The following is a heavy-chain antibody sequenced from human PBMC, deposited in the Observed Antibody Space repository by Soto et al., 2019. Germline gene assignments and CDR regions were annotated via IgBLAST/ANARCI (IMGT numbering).Heavy chain of an antibody. Sequence: GGSLRLSCAASGFTFSSYGMHWVRQAPGKGLEWVAVIWYDGSNKYYADSVKGRFTISRDNSKNTLYLQMNSLRAEDTAVYYCARDKGIVVVTGAFDIWGQGTMVTVS. CDR1: GFTFSSYG. D-gene: IGHD3-22*01. V-gene: IGHV3-33*01. CDR3: ARDKGIVVVTGAFDI. CDR2: IWYDGSNK. J-gene: IGHJ3*02.